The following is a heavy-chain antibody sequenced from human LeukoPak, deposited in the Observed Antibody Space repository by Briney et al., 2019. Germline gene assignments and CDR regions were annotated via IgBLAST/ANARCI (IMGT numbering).Heavy chain of an antibody. J-gene: IGHJ4*02. CDR1: GGSISSYY. CDR3: ARHGSSGYYYNFDY. Sequence: SETLSLTCTVPGGSISSYYWSWIRQPPGKGLEWIGYIYYSGSTNYNPSLKSRVTISVDTSKNQFSLKLSSVTAADTAVYYCARHGSSGYYYNFDYWGQGTLVTVSS. CDR2: IYYSGST. V-gene: IGHV4-59*08. D-gene: IGHD3-22*01.